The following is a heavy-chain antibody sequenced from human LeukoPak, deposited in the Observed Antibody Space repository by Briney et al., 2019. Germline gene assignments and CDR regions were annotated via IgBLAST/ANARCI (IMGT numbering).Heavy chain of an antibody. V-gene: IGHV1-46*01. CDR3: ARATNFYYYYGMDV. J-gene: IGHJ6*02. Sequence: ASVKVSFKTAGYAFTIYYIHWVRQAPGQGLEWMGIINPSSGATNYAQKFQGRVTMTRDTSTSTVYMELSSQRSEDTAVYYCARATNFYYYYGMDVWGQGTTVTVSS. CDR1: GYAFTIYY. D-gene: IGHD1-26*01. CDR2: INPSSGAT.